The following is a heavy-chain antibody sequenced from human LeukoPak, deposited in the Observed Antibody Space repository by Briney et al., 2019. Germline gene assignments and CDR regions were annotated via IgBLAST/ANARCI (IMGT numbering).Heavy chain of an antibody. CDR3: AREGEGYFDY. V-gene: IGHV3-7*01. CDR2: IKEGGSDK. D-gene: IGHD3-10*01. CDR1: GFTFNKYW. J-gene: IGHJ4*02. Sequence: GGSLRLSCAASGFTFNKYWMSWVRQAPGKGLEWVANIKEGGSDKYYVDSVKGRFTISRHNTKNSLYLQMNSLRAEDTAVYYCAREGEGYFDYWGQGTLVTVSS.